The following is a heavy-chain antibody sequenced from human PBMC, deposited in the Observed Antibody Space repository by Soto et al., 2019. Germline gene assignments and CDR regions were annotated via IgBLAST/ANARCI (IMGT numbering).Heavy chain of an antibody. J-gene: IGHJ4*02. CDR2: ISSSLGHT. Sequence: GWSLRLSCVASGFDFSDFHISWVRQAPGKGLEWISYISSSLGHTDYAESVKGRFTISRDNAKSSVFLEMSDLRSDDTAVYYCAANWNFGLKFWGKGTLVTVSS. CDR3: AANWNFGLKF. D-gene: IGHD1-1*01. V-gene: IGHV3-11*03. CDR1: GFDFSDFH.